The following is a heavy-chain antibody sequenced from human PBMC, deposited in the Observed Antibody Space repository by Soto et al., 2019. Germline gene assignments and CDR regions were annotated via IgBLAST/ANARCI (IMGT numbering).Heavy chain of an antibody. CDR1: DGTFRGYY. D-gene: IGHD5-12*01. CDR2: INHSGST. Sequence: SETLSLTCAVYDGTFRGYYWSWIRPPPGKGLEWIGEINHSGSTNYNPSLKSRVTISVDTSKNQFSLRLSSVTAADTAVYYCARGRGGYAYYYGMDVWGQGTMVTVSS. J-gene: IGHJ6*02. CDR3: ARGRGGYAYYYGMDV. V-gene: IGHV4-34*01.